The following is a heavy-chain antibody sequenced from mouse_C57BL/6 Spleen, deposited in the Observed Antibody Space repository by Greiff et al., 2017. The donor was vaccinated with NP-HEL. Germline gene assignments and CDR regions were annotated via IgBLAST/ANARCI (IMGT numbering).Heavy chain of an antibody. CDR2: IRSKSNNYAT. CDR1: GFSFNTYA. V-gene: IGHV10-1*01. D-gene: IGHD1-1*01. CDR3: GRQRYYGSSDYFDY. Sequence: EVQGVESGGGLVQPKGSLKLSCAASGFSFNTYAMNWVRQAPGKGLEWVARIRSKSNNYATYYDDSVKDRFTISRDDSESMRYLQMNNLKTEDTAMYYCGRQRYYGSSDYFDYWGQGTTLTVSS. J-gene: IGHJ2*01.